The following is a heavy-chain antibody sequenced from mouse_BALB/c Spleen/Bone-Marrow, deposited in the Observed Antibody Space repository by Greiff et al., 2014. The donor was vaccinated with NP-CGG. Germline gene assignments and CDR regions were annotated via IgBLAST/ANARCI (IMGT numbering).Heavy chain of an antibody. CDR2: IDPANGNT. Sequence: VQLQQSGAELMKPGASVKLSCTASGFNIKDTYMHWVKQRPEQGLEWIGRIDPANGNTKYDPKFQGKATITADTSSNTAYLQLSSLTSEDTAVYYCARVKLWSYAMDYWGQGTSVTSPQ. CDR1: GFNIKDTY. V-gene: IGHV14-3*02. J-gene: IGHJ4*01. D-gene: IGHD1-1*02. CDR3: ARVKLWSYAMDY.